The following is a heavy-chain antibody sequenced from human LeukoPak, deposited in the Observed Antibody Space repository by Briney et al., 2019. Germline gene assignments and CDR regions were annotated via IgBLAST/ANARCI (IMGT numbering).Heavy chain of an antibody. V-gene: IGHV4-39*07. Sequence: SETLSLTCTVSGGSISGTSYYWGWIRQPPGKGLEWIGSIYYSGSTYYNPSLKSRVTISVDTSKNQFSLKLSSVTAADTAVYYCARVQSRLSWFDPWGQGTLVTISS. CDR2: IYYSGST. CDR1: GGSISGTSYY. J-gene: IGHJ5*02. CDR3: ARVQSRLSWFDP.